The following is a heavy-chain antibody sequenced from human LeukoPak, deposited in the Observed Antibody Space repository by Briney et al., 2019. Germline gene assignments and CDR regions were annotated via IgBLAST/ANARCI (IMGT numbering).Heavy chain of an antibody. Sequence: TSETLSLTCTVSGYSLRSGYYWGWIRQPPGKGLEWIGEINHSGSTNYNPSLKSRVTISVDTSKNQFSLKLSSVTAADTAVYYCARVFHRGAAAGTGRRGWFDPWGQGTLVTVSS. CDR3: ARVFHRGAAAGTGRRGWFDP. CDR1: GYSLRSGYY. D-gene: IGHD6-13*01. V-gene: IGHV4-38-2*02. CDR2: INHSGST. J-gene: IGHJ5*02.